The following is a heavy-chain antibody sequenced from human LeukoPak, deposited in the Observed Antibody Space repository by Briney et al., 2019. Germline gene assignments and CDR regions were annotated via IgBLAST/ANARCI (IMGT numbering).Heavy chain of an antibody. D-gene: IGHD4-17*01. CDR1: GFTFSSYA. CDR3: ARFGNDYGDYDWFDP. J-gene: IGHJ5*02. Sequence: GRSLRLSCAASGFTFSSYAMHWVRQAPGKGLEWVSSISSSSSYIYYADSVKGRFTISRDNAKNSLYLQMNSLRAEDTAVYYCARFGNDYGDYDWFDPWGQGTLVTVSS. V-gene: IGHV3-21*01. CDR2: ISSSSSYI.